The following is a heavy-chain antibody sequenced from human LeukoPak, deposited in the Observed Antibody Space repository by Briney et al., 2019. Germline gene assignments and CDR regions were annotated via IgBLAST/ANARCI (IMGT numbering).Heavy chain of an antibody. D-gene: IGHD3-10*01. Sequence: GGSLRLSCAASGFAFSSYSMNWVRQAPGKGLEWVSSISSSSSYIYYADSVKGRFTISRDNAKNSLYLQMNSLRAEDTAVYYCARASLNDYYGSGSYKVWGQGTLVTVSS. J-gene: IGHJ4*02. CDR3: ARASLNDYYGSGSYKV. V-gene: IGHV3-21*01. CDR1: GFAFSSYS. CDR2: ISSSSSYI.